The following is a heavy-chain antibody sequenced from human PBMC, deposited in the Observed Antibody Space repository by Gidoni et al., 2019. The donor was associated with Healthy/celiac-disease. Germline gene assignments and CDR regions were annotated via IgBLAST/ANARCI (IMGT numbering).Heavy chain of an antibody. J-gene: IGHJ4*02. CDR2: IYWNDDK. V-gene: IGHV2-5*01. D-gene: IGHD6-6*01. CDR3: AHRRWYSSSATISVGYYFDY. Sequence: QITLKESGPTLVKPTQTLTLTCTFSGFSLSTSGVGVGWIRQPPGKALEWLALIYWNDDKRYSPSLKSRLTITKDTSKNQVVLTMTNMDPVDTATYYCAHRRWYSSSATISVGYYFDYWGQGTLVTVSS. CDR1: GFSLSTSGVG.